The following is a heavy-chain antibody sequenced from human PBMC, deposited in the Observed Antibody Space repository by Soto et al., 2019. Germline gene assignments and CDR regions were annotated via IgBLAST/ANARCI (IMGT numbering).Heavy chain of an antibody. CDR3: ARAEGYCSGGSCHFDY. Sequence: EVQLVESGGGLVKPGGSLRLSCAASGFTFSSYSMNWVRQAPGKGLEWVSSISSSSSYIYYADSVKGRFTISRDNAKNSLYLQMNSLRAEDTAVYYCARAEGYCSGGSCHFDYWGQGTLVTVSS. J-gene: IGHJ4*02. CDR1: GFTFSSYS. D-gene: IGHD2-15*01. CDR2: ISSSSSYI. V-gene: IGHV3-21*01.